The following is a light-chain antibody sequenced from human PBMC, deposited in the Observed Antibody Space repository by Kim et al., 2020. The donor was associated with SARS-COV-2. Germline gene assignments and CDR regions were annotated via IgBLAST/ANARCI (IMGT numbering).Light chain of an antibody. J-gene: IGKJ1*01. V-gene: IGKV1-5*01. CDR3: QQYNSYTWT. Sequence: DIQMTQSPSTLSASVGDRVTITCRASQSINSWLAWYQQKPGKAPKLLIYDASSLETGVPSRFSGSGSGTEFTLTISSLQPDDFATYYSQQYNSYTWTFGQGTKVDIK. CDR2: DAS. CDR1: QSINSW.